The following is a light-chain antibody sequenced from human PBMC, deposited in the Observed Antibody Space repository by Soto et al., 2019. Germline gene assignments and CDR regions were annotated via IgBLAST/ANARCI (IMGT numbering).Light chain of an antibody. CDR1: QTISTL. J-gene: IGKJ2*01. Sequence: IQMTQSPSTLSAPVGDRVTITCQASQTISTLLAWFQHKPGKAPNLLIYDASNLESGVPSRFSGSGSGTEFTLTIRSLQSDDSATYFCQQYSHLVTFGQGTK. V-gene: IGKV1-5*01. CDR3: QQYSHLVT. CDR2: DAS.